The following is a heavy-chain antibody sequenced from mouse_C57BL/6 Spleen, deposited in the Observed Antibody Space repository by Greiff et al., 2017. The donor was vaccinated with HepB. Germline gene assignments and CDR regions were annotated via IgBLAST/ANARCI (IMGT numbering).Heavy chain of an antibody. V-gene: IGHV2-9-1*01. CDR1: GFSLTSYA. CDR2: IWTGGGT. D-gene: IGHD4-1*01. J-gene: IGHJ2*01. Sequence: QVQLQQSGPGLVAPSQSLSITCTVSGFSLTSYAISWVRQPPGKGLEWLGVIWTGGGTNYNSALKSRLSISKDNSKSQVFLKMNSLQTDDTARYYCARSLLANWGYFDYWGQGTTLTVSS. CDR3: ARSLLANWGYFDY.